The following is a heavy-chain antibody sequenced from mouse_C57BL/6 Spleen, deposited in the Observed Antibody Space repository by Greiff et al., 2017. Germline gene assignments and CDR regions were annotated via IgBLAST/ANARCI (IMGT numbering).Heavy chain of an antibody. D-gene: IGHD2-4*01. V-gene: IGHV1-82*01. CDR1: GYAFSSSW. CDR2: IYPGDGDT. CDR3: AKVYYDYDGGYFDY. J-gene: IGHJ2*01. Sequence: QVQLQQSGPELVKPGASVKISCKASGYAFSSSWMNWVKQRPGKGLEWIGRIYPGDGDTNYNGKFKGKATLTADESSSTAYMQLSSLTSEDSAVYFCAKVYYDYDGGYFDYWGQGTTLTVSS.